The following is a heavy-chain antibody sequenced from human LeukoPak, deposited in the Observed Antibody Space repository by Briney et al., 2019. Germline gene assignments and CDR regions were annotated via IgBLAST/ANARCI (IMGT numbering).Heavy chain of an antibody. Sequence: PSETLSLTCAVSGGSISSSNWWSWVRQPPGKGLEWIGEIYHSGSTNYNPSLKSRVTISVDKSKNQFSLKLSSVTAEDTAVYYCATLGRAAGSRNWFDPWGQGTLVTVSS. D-gene: IGHD6-13*01. CDR3: ATLGRAAGSRNWFDP. CDR2: IYHSGST. J-gene: IGHJ5*02. V-gene: IGHV4-4*02. CDR1: GGSISSSNW.